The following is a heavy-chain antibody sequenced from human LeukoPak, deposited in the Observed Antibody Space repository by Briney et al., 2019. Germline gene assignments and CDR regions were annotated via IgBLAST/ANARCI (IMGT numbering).Heavy chain of an antibody. V-gene: IGHV3-48*04. CDR2: ISSSGSTI. J-gene: IGHJ6*02. CDR3: ARGLGYCSSTSCYTWYGMDV. CDR1: GFTFSSYA. Sequence: HSGGSLRLSCAASGFTFSSYAMSWVRQAPGKGLEWVSYISSSGSTIYYADSVKGRFTISRDNAKNSLYLQMNSLRAEDTAVYYCARGLGYCSSTSCYTWYGMDVWGQGTTVTVSS. D-gene: IGHD2-2*02.